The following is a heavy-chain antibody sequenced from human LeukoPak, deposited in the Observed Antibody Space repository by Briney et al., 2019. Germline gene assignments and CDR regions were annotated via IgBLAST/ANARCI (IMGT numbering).Heavy chain of an antibody. D-gene: IGHD6-6*01. J-gene: IGHJ4*02. V-gene: IGHV3-9*01. CDR1: GFTFDDYA. CDR2: ISWNSGSI. Sequence: GGSLRLSCAASGFTFDDYAMHWVQQAPGKGLEWVSGISWNSGSIGYADSVKGRFTISRDNAKNSLYLQMNSLRAEDTALYYCAKERSSSFDYWGQGTLVTVSS. CDR3: AKERSSSFDY.